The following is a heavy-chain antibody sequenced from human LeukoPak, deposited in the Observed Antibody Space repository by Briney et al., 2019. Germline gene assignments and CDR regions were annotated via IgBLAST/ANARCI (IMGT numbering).Heavy chain of an antibody. CDR3: ARAYCSSTSCLTYFDY. J-gene: IGHJ4*02. CDR1: GGSISSYY. Sequence: SETLSLTCTVSGGSISSYYWSWIRQPAGKGLEWIGRIYTSGSTNYNPSPKSRVTMSVDTSKNQFSLKLSSVTAADTAVYYCARAYCSSTSCLTYFDYWGQGTLVTVSS. V-gene: IGHV4-4*07. CDR2: IYTSGST. D-gene: IGHD2-2*01.